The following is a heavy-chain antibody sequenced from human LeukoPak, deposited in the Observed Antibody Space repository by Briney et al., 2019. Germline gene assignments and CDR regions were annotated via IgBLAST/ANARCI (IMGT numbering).Heavy chain of an antibody. CDR2: ICSSSSHI. D-gene: IGHD2-8*02. Sequence: PGGSLRLSCAASGFTFSSYSMNWVRQAPGKGLEWVSSICSSSSHIYYADSVKGRFTISRDNAKNSLYLQMNSLRAEDTAVYYCARVAVSGPTGWFDSWGQGTLVIVSS. J-gene: IGHJ5*01. CDR3: ARVAVSGPTGWFDS. V-gene: IGHV3-21*01. CDR1: GFTFSSYS.